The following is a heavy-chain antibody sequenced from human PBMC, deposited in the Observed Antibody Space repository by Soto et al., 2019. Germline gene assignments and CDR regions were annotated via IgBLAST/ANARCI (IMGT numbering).Heavy chain of an antibody. Sequence: QVQLVQSGAEVKKPGASVKISCKASGYTFTRYAIHWVRKAPGQSLEWMGWINAGKGNTKYSQKFQDRVTITRATSAITAYMELSSLRSEDTAVYYCARDESDWGQGTLVTVSS. J-gene: IGHJ4*02. CDR2: INAGKGNT. D-gene: IGHD2-21*01. CDR1: GYTFTRYA. V-gene: IGHV1-3*01. CDR3: ARDESD.